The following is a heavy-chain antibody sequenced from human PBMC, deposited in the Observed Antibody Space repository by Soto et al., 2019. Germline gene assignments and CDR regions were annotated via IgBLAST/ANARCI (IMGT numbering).Heavy chain of an antibody. CDR2: IYQSGST. V-gene: IGHV4-4*02. Sequence: QVQLQESGPGVMKPSGTLSLTCAVSGGSVSSNNWWTWVRQPPGQGLEWIGEIYQSGSTNYNPSLQSRVTISVDKFKNQFSLKLTSLTAADTAVYFCASLGYCSGGDCHGTRWSQGILVTVSS. CDR1: GGSVSSNNW. CDR3: ASLGYCSGGDCHGTR. D-gene: IGHD2-8*02. J-gene: IGHJ4*01.